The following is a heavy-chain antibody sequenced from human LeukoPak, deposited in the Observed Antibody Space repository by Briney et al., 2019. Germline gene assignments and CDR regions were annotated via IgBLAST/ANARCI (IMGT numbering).Heavy chain of an antibody. CDR3: ARDIISEYSKSHSHFDP. J-gene: IGHJ5*02. CDR1: GGFLSSQY. CDR2: IYYRGST. D-gene: IGHD5-18*01. Sequence: SSETLSLTCTVSGGFLSSQYWSWIRQPPGKGLEWIGYIYYRGSTSYNPSLKSRVTISVDTSKNQFSLRLNSVTAADTAVYYCARDIISEYSKSHSHFDPWGQGTLVTVSS. V-gene: IGHV4-59*11.